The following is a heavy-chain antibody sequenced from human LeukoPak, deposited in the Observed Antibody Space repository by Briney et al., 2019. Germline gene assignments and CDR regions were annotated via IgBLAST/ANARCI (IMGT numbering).Heavy chain of an antibody. CDR2: INPSGGST. V-gene: IGHV1-46*01. D-gene: IGHD5-24*01. J-gene: IGHJ4*02. CDR3: ARDSLRDGPEYYSDY. CDR1: GYTFTSYY. Sequence: ASVKVSCKASGYTFTSYYMHWVRQAPGQGLEWMGIINPSGGSTSYAQKFQGRVTITRDMSTSTVYMELSSLRSEDTAVYYCARDSLRDGPEYYSDYWGQGTLVTVSS.